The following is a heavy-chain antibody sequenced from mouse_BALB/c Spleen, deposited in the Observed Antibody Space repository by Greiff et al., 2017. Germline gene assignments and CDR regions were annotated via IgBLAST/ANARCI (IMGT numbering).Heavy chain of an antibody. Sequence: EVQRVESGGGLVKPGGSLKLSCAASGFTFSSYAMSWVRQTPEKRLEWVATISSGGSYTYYPDSVKGRFTISRDNAKNTLYLQMSSLRSEDTAMYYCARPNPYYFDYWGQGTTLTVSS. J-gene: IGHJ2*01. CDR3: ARPNPYYFDY. CDR1: GFTFSSYA. V-gene: IGHV5-9-3*01. D-gene: IGHD4-1*01. CDR2: ISSGGSYT.